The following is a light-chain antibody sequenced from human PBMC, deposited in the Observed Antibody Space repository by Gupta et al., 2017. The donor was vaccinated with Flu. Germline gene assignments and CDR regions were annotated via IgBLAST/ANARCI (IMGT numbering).Light chain of an antibody. CDR1: TSHVGANNY. J-gene: IGLJ1*01. CDR3: SSYRSSSTSFF. V-gene: IGLV2-14*01. CDR2: GVN. Sequence: QSALTQPASLSGPPGLSTATSSPATTSHVGANNYVSWYQQHPGKAPKVMIYGVNNRPSGVSDRFSGSKSGNTASLTISGLQAEDEADYYCSSYRSSSTSFFFGTGTKVTVL.